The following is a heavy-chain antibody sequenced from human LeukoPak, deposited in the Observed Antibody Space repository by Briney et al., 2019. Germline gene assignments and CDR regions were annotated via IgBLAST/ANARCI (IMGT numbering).Heavy chain of an antibody. CDR3: ARGVSRSYGGGSGY. Sequence: GASVKVSCKASGYTFTSYDINWVRQATGQGLEWMGWMNPNSGNTGYAQKFQGRVTMTRNTSISTAYMELSSLRSEDTAAYYCARGVSRSYGGGSGYWGQGTLVTVSS. V-gene: IGHV1-8*01. CDR2: MNPNSGNT. CDR1: GYTFTSYD. J-gene: IGHJ4*02. D-gene: IGHD5-18*01.